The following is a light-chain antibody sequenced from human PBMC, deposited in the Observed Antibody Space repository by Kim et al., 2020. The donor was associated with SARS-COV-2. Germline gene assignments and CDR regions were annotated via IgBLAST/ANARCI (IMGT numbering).Light chain of an antibody. CDR3: QQYGSSPRT. CDR2: GAS. J-gene: IGKJ1*01. CDR1: QSSSY. V-gene: IGKV3-20*01. Sequence: SLSPGEIATPTCRASQSSSYLAWYQQKPGQAPRLLIYGASSRATGIPDRFSGSGSGTDFTLTISRLEPEDFAVYYCQQYGSSPRTCGQGTKVDIK.